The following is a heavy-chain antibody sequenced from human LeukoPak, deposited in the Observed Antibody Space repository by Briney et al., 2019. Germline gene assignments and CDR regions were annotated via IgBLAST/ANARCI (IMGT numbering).Heavy chain of an antibody. Sequence: GGSLRLSCAASGFTFSSYSMNWVRQAPGKGLEWVSSISSSSSYIYYADSVKGRFTISRDNAKNSLYLQMNSLRAEDTAVYYCARKFSLAVAADYWGQGPLVTVSS. J-gene: IGHJ4*02. CDR1: GFTFSSYS. CDR2: ISSSSSYI. D-gene: IGHD6-19*01. CDR3: ARKFSLAVAADY. V-gene: IGHV3-21*01.